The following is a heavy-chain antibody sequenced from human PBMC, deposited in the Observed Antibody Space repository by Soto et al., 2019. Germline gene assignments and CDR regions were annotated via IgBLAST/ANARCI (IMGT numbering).Heavy chain of an antibody. CDR1: GGTFSSYA. D-gene: IGHD4-4*01. CDR2: IIPIFGTA. Sequence: QVQLVQSGAEVKKPGSSVKVSCKASGGTFSSYAISWVRQAPGQGLEWMGGIIPIFGTANYAQKFQGRVTITADEATSTAYMELSSLRSEDTAVYYCALSTTVGGDYYYGMDVWGQGTTVTVSS. V-gene: IGHV1-69*01. J-gene: IGHJ6*02. CDR3: ALSTTVGGDYYYGMDV.